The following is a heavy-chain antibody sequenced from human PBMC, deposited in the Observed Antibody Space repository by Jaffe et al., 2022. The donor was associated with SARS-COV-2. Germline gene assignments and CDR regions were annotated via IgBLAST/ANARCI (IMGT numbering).Heavy chain of an antibody. D-gene: IGHD3-22*01. J-gene: IGHJ4*02. CDR3: ARAGKRDYYDSRDRPYYFDY. V-gene: IGHV4-59*01. CDR2: IYYSGST. CDR1: GGSISSYY. Sequence: QVQLQESGPGLVKPSETLSLTCTVSGGSISSYYWSWIRQPPGKGLEWIGYIYYSGSTNYNPSLKSRVTISVDTSKNQFSLKLSSVTAADTAVYYCARAGKRDYYDSRDRPYYFDYWGQGTLVTVSS.